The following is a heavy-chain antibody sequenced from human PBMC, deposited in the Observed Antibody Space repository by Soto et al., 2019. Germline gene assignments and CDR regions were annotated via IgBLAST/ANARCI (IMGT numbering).Heavy chain of an antibody. J-gene: IGHJ6*02. Sequence: QVQLVQSGAEVKKPGSSVKVSCKASGGTFSSYAISWVRQAPGQGLEWMGGIIPIFGTANYAQKFQGRVTITADESTSKAYMELSSLRSEDTAVYYCARTTTVTTTTRYYGMDVWGQGTTVTVSS. CDR3: ARTTTVTTTTRYYGMDV. CDR1: GGTFSSYA. D-gene: IGHD4-4*01. CDR2: IIPIFGTA. V-gene: IGHV1-69*01.